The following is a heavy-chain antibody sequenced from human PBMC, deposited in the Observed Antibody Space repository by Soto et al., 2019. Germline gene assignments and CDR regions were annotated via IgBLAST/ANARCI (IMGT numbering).Heavy chain of an antibody. D-gene: IGHD2-15*01. J-gene: IGHJ3*02. CDR1: GYTFTGYY. CDR2: INPNSGGT. V-gene: IGHV1-2*02. Sequence: ASVKVSCKASGYTFTGYYMHWVRQAPGQGLEWMGWINPNSGGTNYAQKFQGRVTMTRDTSISTAYMELSRLRSDDTAVYYCARDRGAAKGADAFDIWGQGTMVTVSS. CDR3: ARDRGAAKGADAFDI.